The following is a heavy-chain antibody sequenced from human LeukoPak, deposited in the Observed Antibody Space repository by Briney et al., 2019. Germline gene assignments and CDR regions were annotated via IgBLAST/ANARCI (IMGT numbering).Heavy chain of an antibody. J-gene: IGHJ4*02. CDR1: GFTFSSYA. CDR3: AKDGYNALSYFDY. V-gene: IGHV3-23*01. CDR2: ISGSGGST. D-gene: IGHD5-24*01. Sequence: QAGGSLRLSCAASGFTFSSYAMSWVRQAPGKGLEWVSAISGSGGSTYYADSVKGRFTISRDNSKNTLYLQMNSLRAEDTAVYYCAKDGYNALSYFDYWGQGTLVTVSS.